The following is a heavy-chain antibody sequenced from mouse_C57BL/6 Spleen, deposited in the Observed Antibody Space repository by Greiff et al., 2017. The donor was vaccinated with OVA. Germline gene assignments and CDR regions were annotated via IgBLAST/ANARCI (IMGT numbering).Heavy chain of an antibody. CDR3: TRYRQLSLGAMDY. V-gene: IGHV1-15*01. CDR1: GYTFTDYE. J-gene: IGHJ4*01. Sequence: VQLVESGAELVRPGASVTLSCKASGYTFTDYEMHWVKQTPVHGLEWIGAIDPETGGTAYNQKFKGKAILTADKSSSTAYMELRSLTSEDSAVYYCTRYRQLSLGAMDYWGQGTSVTVSS. CDR2: IDPETGGT. D-gene: IGHD3-2*02.